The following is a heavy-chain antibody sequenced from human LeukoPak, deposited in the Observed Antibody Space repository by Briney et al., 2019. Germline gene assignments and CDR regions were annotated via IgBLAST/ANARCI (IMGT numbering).Heavy chain of an antibody. V-gene: IGHV1-18*01. D-gene: IGHD1-1*01. Sequence: GSVTVSCTASGYTFNNYGISWLRQAPGKGLEWIAYISPYHTNTNSAQRFQGRISVTKETSSSTAYMELTRLRSDDTAVFYCARVTTVGATRDFDYWGQGTLVIVSS. J-gene: IGHJ4*02. CDR2: ISPYHTNT. CDR3: ARVTTVGATRDFDY. CDR1: GYTFNNYG.